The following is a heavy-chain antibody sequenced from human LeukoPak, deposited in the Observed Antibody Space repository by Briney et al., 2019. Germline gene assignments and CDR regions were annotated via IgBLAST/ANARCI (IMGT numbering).Heavy chain of an antibody. CDR3: ARGYVWGSYRYVPLYFDY. CDR1: GGTFSSYA. Sequence: SVKVSCKASGGTFSSYAISWVRQAPGQGLEWMGGIIPIFGTANYAQKFQGRVTITADESTSTAYMELSSLRSGDTAVYYCARGYVWGSYRYVPLYFDYWGQGTLVTVSS. V-gene: IGHV1-69*01. D-gene: IGHD3-16*02. CDR2: IIPIFGTA. J-gene: IGHJ4*02.